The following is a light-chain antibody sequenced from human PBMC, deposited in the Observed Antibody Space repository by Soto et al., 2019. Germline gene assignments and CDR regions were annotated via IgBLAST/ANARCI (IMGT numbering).Light chain of an antibody. CDR2: GAS. J-gene: IGKJ1*01. Sequence: EIVLTQSPGTLSLSPGEXATLSCRASQSVSSSYLAWYQQKPGQAPRLLIYGASSRATGIPDRFSGSGSGTDFTLTISRLEPEDFAVYYCQKYGSPRTFGQGTKVDIK. CDR1: QSVSSSY. V-gene: IGKV3-20*01. CDR3: QKYGSPRT.